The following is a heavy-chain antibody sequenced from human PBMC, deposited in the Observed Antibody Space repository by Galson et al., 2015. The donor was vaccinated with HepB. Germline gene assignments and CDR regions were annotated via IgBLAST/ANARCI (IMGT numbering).Heavy chain of an antibody. Sequence: SVKVSCKAVGYTFDTYGITWVRQAPGQGLEWMGWIRVSNGNTTYAQEFQDRVTMTADRGTRTAYMEVTSLRSEDTAVYYCARDDLIVGANPDYWGQGTLVIVSS. CDR3: ARDDLIVGANPDY. CDR2: IRVSNGNT. J-gene: IGHJ4*02. V-gene: IGHV1-18*01. D-gene: IGHD1-26*01. CDR1: GYTFDTYG.